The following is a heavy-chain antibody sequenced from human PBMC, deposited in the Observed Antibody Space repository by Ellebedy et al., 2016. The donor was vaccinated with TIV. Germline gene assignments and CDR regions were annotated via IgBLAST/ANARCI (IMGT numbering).Heavy chain of an antibody. D-gene: IGHD6-13*01. CDR1: GGSISSSNYY. V-gene: IGHV4-39*01. CDR3: ARPQQLVFDAFDI. Sequence: GSLRLXCAVSGGSISSSNYYWGWIRQPPGKGLERIGTIFYSGTTYYNPSLKSRVTISIDMSKNQFSLRLTSVTAADTAVYYCARPQQLVFDAFDIWGQGTMVTVSS. J-gene: IGHJ3*02. CDR2: IFYSGTT.